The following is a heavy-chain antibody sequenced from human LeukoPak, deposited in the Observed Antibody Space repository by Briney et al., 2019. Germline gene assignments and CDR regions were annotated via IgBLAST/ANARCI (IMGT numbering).Heavy chain of an antibody. CDR3: VRYGRRANDQPFDV. J-gene: IGHJ3*01. CDR2: IDEDGSET. Sequence: GGSLRLSCEVSGFTFSNYWMMWVRQAPGKGLEWVASIDEDGSETNYVDSVTGRFTVSRDHAKNSLLLQMNSLRAEDTAVYYCVRYGRRANDQPFDVWGQGTMVTVSS. CDR1: GFTFSNYW. D-gene: IGHD1-1*01. V-gene: IGHV3-7*01.